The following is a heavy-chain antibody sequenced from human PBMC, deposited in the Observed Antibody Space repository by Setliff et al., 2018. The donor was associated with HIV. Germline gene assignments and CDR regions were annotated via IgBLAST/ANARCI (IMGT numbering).Heavy chain of an antibody. CDR3: ARRQQLWLLYAFDI. CDR2: IYYSGST. J-gene: IGHJ3*02. D-gene: IGHD5-18*01. CDR1: NGSISSSSYY. Sequence: SETLSLTCTVSNGSISSSSYYWGWIRQPPGKGLEWIGSIYYSGSTYYNPSLKSRVTISVDTSTNQFSLKLSSGTAADTAVYYCARRQQLWLLYAFDIWGQGTMVTVSS. V-gene: IGHV4-39*01.